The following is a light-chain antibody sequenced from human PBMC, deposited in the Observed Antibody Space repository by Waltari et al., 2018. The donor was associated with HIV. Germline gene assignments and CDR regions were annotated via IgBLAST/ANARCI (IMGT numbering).Light chain of an antibody. CDR3: MHGQQTPV. Sequence: DIAMIQSPDSLAVSPGESASISCRSSQNLLHTNGHNYLVWYLQRPGQAPELLIYLGSQRASGVPDRIAGSGSGTSFILKINRVEAEDVGVYYCMHGQQTPVFGQGTKVEIK. V-gene: IGKV2-28*01. J-gene: IGKJ1*01. CDR1: QNLLHTNGHNY. CDR2: LGS.